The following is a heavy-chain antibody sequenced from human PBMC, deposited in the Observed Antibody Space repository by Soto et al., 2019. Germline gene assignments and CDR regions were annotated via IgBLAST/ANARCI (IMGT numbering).Heavy chain of an antibody. V-gene: IGHV4-4*02. J-gene: IGHJ5*02. Sequence: PSETLSLTCAVSGDSISSSNWWHWVRQPPGKGLEWIGEIHHSGTTNYNPSLKSRVAISVDRSKNQFSLKLNSVTAADTAVYYCARVRQYCSATSCSLDPWGQGTLVTVSS. D-gene: IGHD2-2*01. CDR2: IHHSGTT. CDR1: GDSISSSNW. CDR3: ARVRQYCSATSCSLDP.